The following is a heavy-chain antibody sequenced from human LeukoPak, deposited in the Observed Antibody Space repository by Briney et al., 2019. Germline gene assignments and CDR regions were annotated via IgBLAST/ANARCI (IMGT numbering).Heavy chain of an antibody. V-gene: IGHV3-21*01. D-gene: IGHD3-10*01. CDR3: TRVISRFYYYGMDV. CDR1: GFTFSSYS. CDR2: ISSSSSYI. Sequence: PGGSLRLSCAASGFTFSSYSMKWVRQAPGKGLEWVSSISSSSSYIYYADSVKGRFTISRDNAKNSLYLQMNSLRAEDTAVYYCTRVISRFYYYGMDVWGQGTTVTVSS. J-gene: IGHJ6*02.